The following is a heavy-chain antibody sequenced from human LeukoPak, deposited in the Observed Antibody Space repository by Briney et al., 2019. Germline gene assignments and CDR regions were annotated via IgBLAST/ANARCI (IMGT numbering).Heavy chain of an antibody. CDR2: ISSSGSTI. V-gene: IGHV3-48*03. CDR1: GFTFSSYE. CDR3: ARSYLGGFDY. D-gene: IGHD3-16*01. J-gene: IGHJ4*02. Sequence: GGSLRLSCAASGFTFSSYEMNWVRQAPGKGLEWVSYISSSGSTIYYADSVRGRFTISRDNAKNSLYLQMNSLRAEDTAVYYCARSYLGGFDYWGQGTLVTVSS.